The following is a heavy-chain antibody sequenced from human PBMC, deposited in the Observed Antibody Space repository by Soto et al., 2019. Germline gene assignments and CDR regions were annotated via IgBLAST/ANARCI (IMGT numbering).Heavy chain of an antibody. J-gene: IGHJ6*02. CDR3: ARDYTAAAGLHYYYYGMAV. CDR1: GFTFSSYS. V-gene: IGHV3-21*01. Sequence: GGSLRLSCAASGFTFSSYSMNWVRQAPGKGLEWVSSISSSSSYIYYADSVKGRFTISRDNAKNSLYLQMNSLRAEDTAVYYCARDYTAAAGLHYYYYGMAVWGQGTTVTVSS. CDR2: ISSSSSYI. D-gene: IGHD6-13*01.